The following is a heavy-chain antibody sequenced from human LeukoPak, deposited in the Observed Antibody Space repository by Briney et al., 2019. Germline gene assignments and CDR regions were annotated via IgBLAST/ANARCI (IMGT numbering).Heavy chain of an antibody. CDR1: GGSFSGYY. Sequence: SETLSLTCAVYGGSFSGYYWSWIRQPPGKGLEGSGEINHSGSTNYNPSLKSRVTISVDTSKNQFSLKLSSVTAADTAVYYCARFVQGYYEISQYYYMDVWGKGTTVTISS. CDR3: ARFVQGYYEISQYYYMDV. CDR2: INHSGST. D-gene: IGHD3-9*01. V-gene: IGHV4-34*01. J-gene: IGHJ6*03.